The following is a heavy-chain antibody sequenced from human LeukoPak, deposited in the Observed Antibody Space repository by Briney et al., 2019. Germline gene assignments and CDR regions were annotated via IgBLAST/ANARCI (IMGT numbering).Heavy chain of an antibody. J-gene: IGHJ4*02. CDR1: GLIFSNDA. CDR2: ISFDGSNK. CDR3: VRDPSGSGFAFDS. D-gene: IGHD1-1*01. V-gene: IGHV3-30*02. Sequence: PGGSLRLSCAASGLIFSNDAMHWVRQAPGKGLEWVAFISFDGSNKHYADSVKGRFTISRDNSEDTLYLQMNSLRAEDTAVYYCVRDPSGSGFAFDSWGQGALVTVSS.